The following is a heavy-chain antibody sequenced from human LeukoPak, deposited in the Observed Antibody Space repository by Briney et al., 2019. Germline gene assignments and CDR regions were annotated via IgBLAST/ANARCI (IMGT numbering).Heavy chain of an antibody. CDR2: ISWDGGST. CDR3: AKGGLGGSYYYFDY. CDR1: RFTFDDYA. D-gene: IGHD1-26*01. V-gene: IGHV3-43D*03. J-gene: IGHJ4*02. Sequence: GGSLGLSCAASRFTFDDYAMHWVRQAPGKGLEWVSLISWDGGSTYYADSVKGRFTISRDNSKNSLYLQMNSLRAEDTALYYCAKGGLGGSYYYFDYWGQGTLVTVSS.